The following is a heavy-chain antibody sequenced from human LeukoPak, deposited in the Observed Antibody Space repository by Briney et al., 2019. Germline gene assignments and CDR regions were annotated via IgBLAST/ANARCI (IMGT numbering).Heavy chain of an antibody. CDR2: IYYSGST. CDR3: ARQDRAGTVVVIYDY. J-gene: IGHJ4*02. V-gene: IGHV4-39*01. D-gene: IGHD3-22*01. CDR1: GFTFSSYSMN. Sequence: GSLRLSCAASGFTFSSYSMNWVRQAPGKGLEWIGSIYYSGSTYYNPSLKSRVTISVDTSKNQFSLKLSSVTAADTAVYCCARQDRAGTVVVIYDYWGQGTLVTVSS.